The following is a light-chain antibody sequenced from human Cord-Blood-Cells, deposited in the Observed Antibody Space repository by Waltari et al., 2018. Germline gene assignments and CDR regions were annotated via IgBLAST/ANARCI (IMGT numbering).Light chain of an antibody. Sequence: QPVLTPPPSVSGAPGQRVTIPGPGSSPNLARVYDVHWSQQLPGTAPKLLIYVNSNRPSGVPDRFSGSKSGTSASLAITGLQAEDEAEYYCQSYDSSLSGYVVFGGGTKLTVL. V-gene: IGLV1-40*01. CDR1: SPNLARVYD. CDR3: QSYDSSLSGYVV. J-gene: IGLJ2*01. CDR2: VNS.